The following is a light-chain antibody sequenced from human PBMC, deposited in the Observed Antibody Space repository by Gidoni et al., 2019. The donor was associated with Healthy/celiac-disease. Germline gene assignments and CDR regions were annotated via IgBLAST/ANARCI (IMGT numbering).Light chain of an antibody. CDR1: QSVSSY. V-gene: IGKV3-11*01. J-gene: IGKJ5*01. CDR2: DAS. Sequence: VLTQSPATLSLSPGERATLTCRASQSVSSYLAWYQQKPGQAPRLLIYDASNLATGIPARFSGSGSGTDFTLTISSLEPEDFAVYYCQQRSNLPLITFGQGTRLEIK. CDR3: QQRSNLPLIT.